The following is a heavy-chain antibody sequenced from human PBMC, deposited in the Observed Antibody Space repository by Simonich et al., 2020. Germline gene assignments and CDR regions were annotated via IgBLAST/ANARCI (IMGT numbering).Heavy chain of an antibody. D-gene: IGHD2-2*01. CDR3: ARDPVVPAAIRNAFDI. CDR1: GYTFTGYY. CDR2: INPNKGGT. J-gene: IGHJ3*02. Sequence: QVQLVQSGAEVKKPGASVKVSCKASGYTFTGYYMHWGRQAPGQGLVWMGWINPNKGGTNYEQKVQGRVTMTRDTSISTAYMELGRLRSDDTAVYYCARDPVVPAAIRNAFDIWGQGTMVTVSS. V-gene: IGHV1-2*02.